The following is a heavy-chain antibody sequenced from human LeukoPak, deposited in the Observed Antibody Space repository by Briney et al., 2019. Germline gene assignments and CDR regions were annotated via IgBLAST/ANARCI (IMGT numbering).Heavy chain of an antibody. CDR1: GGSFSGYY. Sequence: SETLSLTCAVYGGSFSGYYWSWIRQPPGKGLEWIGEINHSGSTNYNPSLKSRVTISVDTSKNQFSLKLSSVTAADTAVYYCARGKGVELLYDYWGQGTLVTVSS. D-gene: IGHD3-10*01. CDR2: INHSGST. V-gene: IGHV4-34*01. J-gene: IGHJ4*02. CDR3: ARGKGVELLYDY.